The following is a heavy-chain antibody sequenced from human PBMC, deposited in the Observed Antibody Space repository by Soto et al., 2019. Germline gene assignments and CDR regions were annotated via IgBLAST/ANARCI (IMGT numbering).Heavy chain of an antibody. V-gene: IGHV3-23*01. Sequence: EVQLLESGGGVVQPGGSLRLSCAASGFTFTTYAMSWVRQAPGKGLEWVSAISGGGGSTYYADSVKGRVTLSRDNSKNTLYLQLNSLRDEDTAIYYCARTPSPVGGSYHRWGQGALVAVSS. J-gene: IGHJ5*02. CDR3: ARTPSPVGGSYHR. D-gene: IGHD1-26*01. CDR1: GFTFTTYA. CDR2: ISGGGGST.